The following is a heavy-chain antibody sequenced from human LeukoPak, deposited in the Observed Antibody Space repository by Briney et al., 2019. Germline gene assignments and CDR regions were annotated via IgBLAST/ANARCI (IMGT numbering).Heavy chain of an antibody. CDR2: IYYSGST. J-gene: IGHJ6*02. CDR1: GGSISSSSYY. V-gene: IGHV4-39*07. D-gene: IGHD4-17*01. Sequence: SETLSLTCTVSGGSISSSSYYWGWIRQPPGKGLEWIGSIYYSGSTYYNPSLKSRVTISVDTSKNQFSLKLSSVTAADTAVYYCARERGLRGYYYYGMDVWGQGTTVTVSS. CDR3: ARERGLRGYYYYGMDV.